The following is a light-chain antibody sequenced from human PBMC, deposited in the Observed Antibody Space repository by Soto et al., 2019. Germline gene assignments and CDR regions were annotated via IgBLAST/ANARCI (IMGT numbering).Light chain of an antibody. CDR3: ISYTTSGTYV. CDR1: RSDVGGYNY. Sequence: QSALTQPASVSGSPGQSITIPCTGTRSDVGGYNYVSWYQQHPGKAPKLMIYDVSNRPSGVSYRFSGSKSGNTASLTISGLQAEDEADYYCISYTTSGTYVFGTGTKVTVL. J-gene: IGLJ1*01. V-gene: IGLV2-14*01. CDR2: DVS.